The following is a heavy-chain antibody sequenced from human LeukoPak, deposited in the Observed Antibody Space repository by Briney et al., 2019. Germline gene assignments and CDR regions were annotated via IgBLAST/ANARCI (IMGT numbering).Heavy chain of an antibody. Sequence: GAPLQTSGQGSGSIFTSHWIGGVRQLPGKGLEWMGIIYPGDSDTKYSPSCQGQVTISADNSISTAYLQWSSLKASDTAMYYCARRGAGLDYWGQGTLVTVSS. CDR3: ARRGAGLDY. CDR1: GSIFTSHW. CDR2: IYPGDSDT. D-gene: IGHD1-14*01. V-gene: IGHV5-51*01. J-gene: IGHJ4*02.